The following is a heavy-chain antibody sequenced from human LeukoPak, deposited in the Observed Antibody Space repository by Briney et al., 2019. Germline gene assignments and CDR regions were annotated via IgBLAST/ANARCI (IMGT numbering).Heavy chain of an antibody. Sequence: SETLSLTCTVSGYSISLGYYWGWIRQPPGNGLQWIGSIYHSGSTYYNPSLKSRVTISLDTSKNQFSLKLSSVSAADTAVYYYAREVDRVATNWFDPRGPGNLVTVSS. D-gene: IGHD2-15*01. CDR3: AREVDRVATNWFDP. CDR1: GYSISLGYY. V-gene: IGHV4-38-2*02. CDR2: IYHSGST. J-gene: IGHJ5*02.